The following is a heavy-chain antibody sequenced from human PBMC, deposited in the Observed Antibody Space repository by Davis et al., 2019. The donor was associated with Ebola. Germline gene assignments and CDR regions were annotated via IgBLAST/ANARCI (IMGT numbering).Heavy chain of an antibody. CDR3: ARGQVVWPRFDP. CDR1: GGSISSYY. Sequence: SETLSLTCAVSGGSISSYYWSWIRQPPGKGLEWIGYIYYSGNTNYNPSLKSRVTISLDTSKNQFSLRLSSVTAADTAVYYCARGQVVWPRFDPWGQGTLVTVSS. CDR2: IYYSGNT. J-gene: IGHJ5*02. V-gene: IGHV4-59*12. D-gene: IGHD2-15*01.